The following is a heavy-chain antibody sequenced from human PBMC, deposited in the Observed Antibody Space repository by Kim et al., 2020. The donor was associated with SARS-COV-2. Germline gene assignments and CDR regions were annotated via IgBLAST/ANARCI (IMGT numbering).Heavy chain of an antibody. CDR3: ARDSRPRTAAFWTRYYYGMDV. J-gene: IGHJ6*02. Sequence: GGSLRLSCAASGFTFSSYSMNWVRQAPGKGLEWASSISSSSSYIYYADSVKGRFTISRDNAKNSLYLQMNSLRAEDTAVYYCARDSRPRTAAFWTRYYYGMDVWGQGTTVTVSS. CDR2: ISSSSSYI. V-gene: IGHV3-21*01. CDR1: GFTFSSYS. D-gene: IGHD3-3*01.